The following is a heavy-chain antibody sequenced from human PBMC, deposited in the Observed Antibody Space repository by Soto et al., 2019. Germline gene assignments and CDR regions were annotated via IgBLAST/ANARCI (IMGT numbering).Heavy chain of an antibody. J-gene: IGHJ5*02. V-gene: IGHV4-59*01. Sequence: SETLSLTCTVSGGSISGYYWSWFRQPPGKGLEWIGYIYYSGSTTYTPSLKSRVTISVDTSKNQFSLKLSSVTAADTAVYYCARGIAEGWFDPWGQGTQVTVSS. CDR3: ARGIAEGWFDP. CDR1: GGSISGYY. D-gene: IGHD6-13*01. CDR2: IYYSGST.